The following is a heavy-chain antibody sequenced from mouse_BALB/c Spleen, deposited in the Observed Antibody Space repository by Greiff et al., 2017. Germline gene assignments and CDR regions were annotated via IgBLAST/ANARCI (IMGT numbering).Heavy chain of an antibody. Sequence: VQLQQSGAELVRPGSSVKISCKASGYAFSSYWMNWVKQRPGQGLEWIGQIYPGDGDTNYNGKFKGKATLTADKSSSTAYMQLSSLTSEDSAVYFCARSYDYDEGYFDYWGQGTTLTVSS. CDR1: GYAFSSYW. V-gene: IGHV1-80*01. D-gene: IGHD2-4*01. J-gene: IGHJ2*01. CDR3: ARSYDYDEGYFDY. CDR2: IYPGDGDT.